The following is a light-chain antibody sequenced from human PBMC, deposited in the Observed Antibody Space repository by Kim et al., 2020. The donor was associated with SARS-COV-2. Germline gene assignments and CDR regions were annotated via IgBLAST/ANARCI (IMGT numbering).Light chain of an antibody. J-gene: IGLJ2*01. CDR1: SSDVGGYNY. V-gene: IGLV2-14*01. CDR2: DVS. Sequence: QSASVSGSPGQSITISCTGTSSDVGGYNYVSWYQQHPGKAPKLMIYDVSKRPSGVSNRFSGSNSGNTASLTISGLQAEDEADYYCSSYTSSSTLFGGGTQLTVL. CDR3: SSYTSSSTL.